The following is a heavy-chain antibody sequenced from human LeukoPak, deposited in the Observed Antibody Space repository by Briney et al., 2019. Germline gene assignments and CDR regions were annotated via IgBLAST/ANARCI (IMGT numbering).Heavy chain of an antibody. CDR1: TYSISSGYY. Sequence: SETLSLTCTVSTYSISSGYYWGWIRQPAGKGLEWIGSIYYSGSTYYNPSLKSRVTISVDTSKNQFSLKLSSVTAADTAVYYCARQEWLRSNDYWGQGTLVTVSS. CDR2: IYYSGST. J-gene: IGHJ4*02. V-gene: IGHV4-38-2*02. D-gene: IGHD5-12*01. CDR3: ARQEWLRSNDY.